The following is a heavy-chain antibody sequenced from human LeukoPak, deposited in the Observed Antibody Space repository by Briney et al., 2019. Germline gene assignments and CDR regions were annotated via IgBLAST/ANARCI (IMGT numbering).Heavy chain of an antibody. Sequence: GGSLRLSCAASGFTFSSYGMHWVRQAPGKGLEWVAFIRYDGSNKYYADSVKGRFTVSRDNSKNTLYLQMNSLRAEDTAVYYCAKRGGSTFDLWGRGTLVTVSS. V-gene: IGHV3-30*02. CDR3: AKRGGSTFDL. CDR1: GFTFSSYG. CDR2: IRYDGSNK. D-gene: IGHD2-15*01. J-gene: IGHJ2*01.